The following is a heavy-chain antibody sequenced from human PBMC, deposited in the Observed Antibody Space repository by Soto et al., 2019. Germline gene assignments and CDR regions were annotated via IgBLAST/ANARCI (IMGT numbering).Heavy chain of an antibody. D-gene: IGHD2-15*01. CDR3: ARELGCSGGSCYSNYYYGMDV. V-gene: IGHV3-74*01. CDR1: GFTFSSYW. CDR2: INSDGSST. Sequence: EVQLVESGGGLVQPGGSLRLSCAASGFTFSSYWMHWVRQAPGKGLVWVSRINSDGSSTSYADSVKGRFTISRDNAKXXLXLXRNSLRAEDTAVYYCARELGCSGGSCYSNYYYGMDVWGQGTTVTVSS. J-gene: IGHJ6*02.